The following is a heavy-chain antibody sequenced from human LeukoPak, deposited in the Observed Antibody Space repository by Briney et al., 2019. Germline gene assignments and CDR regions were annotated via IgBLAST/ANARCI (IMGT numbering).Heavy chain of an antibody. CDR3: ARGSQYCSSTSCLTDY. Sequence: ASVKVSCKASGYTFTSYYMHWVRQAPGQGLEWMGIINPSGGSTSYAQKFQGRVTMTRDTSTSTVYMELSSLRSEDTAVYYCARGSQYCSSTSCLTDYWGQGTLVTVSS. CDR1: GYTFTSYY. CDR2: INPSGGST. D-gene: IGHD2-2*01. J-gene: IGHJ4*02. V-gene: IGHV1-46*01.